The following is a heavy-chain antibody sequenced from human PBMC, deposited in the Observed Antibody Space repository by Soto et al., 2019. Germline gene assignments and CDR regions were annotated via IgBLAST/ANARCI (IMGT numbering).Heavy chain of an antibody. J-gene: IGHJ4*02. D-gene: IGHD6-13*01. V-gene: IGHV3-30-3*01. CDR2: ISYDGSNK. CDR3: VRGLRSIATFVFVY. CDR1: GFTFCNFA. Sequence: QVQLVASGGGVVQPGRSLSLSCVASGFTFCNFAIHWVSQAPGKGLEWVAVISYDGSNKYYVDSVKGRITMSRDNSGNALSLQMDSLGVDDTAVYYCVRGLRSIATFVFVYWGQGTLVTVSS.